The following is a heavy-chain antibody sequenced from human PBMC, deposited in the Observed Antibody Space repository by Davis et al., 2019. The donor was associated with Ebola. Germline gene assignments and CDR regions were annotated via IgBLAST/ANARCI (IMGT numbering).Heavy chain of an antibody. CDR2: MYHSGGT. J-gene: IGHJ4*02. Sequence: PSETLSLTCSVSGDSINSYSWSWIRQSPGKGLEWIGYMYHSGGTNYNPSLKSRVTISVDTSKNQFSLKLSSVTAADTAVYYCARVGPVDSGSYYFDYWGQGTLVTVSS. V-gene: IGHV4-59*08. CDR1: GDSINSYS. D-gene: IGHD1-26*01. CDR3: ARVGPVDSGSYYFDY.